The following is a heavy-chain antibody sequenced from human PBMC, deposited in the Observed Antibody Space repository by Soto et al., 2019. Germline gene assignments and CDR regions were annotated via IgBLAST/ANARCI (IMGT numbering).Heavy chain of an antibody. J-gene: IGHJ4*02. D-gene: IGHD3-22*01. CDR1: GYTFTSYA. Sequence: GASVKVSCKASGYTFTSYAMHWVRQAPGQRLEWMGWINAGNGNTKYSQKFQGRVTITRDTSASTAYMELSSLRSEDTAVYYCAREGLSSRDSSGYYSGPFDYCGQGTLVTVSA. CDR2: INAGNGNT. CDR3: AREGLSSRDSSGYYSGPFDY. V-gene: IGHV1-3*01.